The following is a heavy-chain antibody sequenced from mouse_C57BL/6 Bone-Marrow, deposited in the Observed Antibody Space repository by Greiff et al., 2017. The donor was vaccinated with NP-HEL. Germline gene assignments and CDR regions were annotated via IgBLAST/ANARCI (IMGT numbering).Heavy chain of an antibody. CDR2: IRNKANGYTT. V-gene: IGHV7-3*01. CDR3: ARYNKYFDV. J-gene: IGHJ1*03. Sequence: EVKLVESGGGLVQPGGSLSLSCAASGFTFTDYYMSWVRQPPGKALEWLGFIRNKANGYTTEYSASVKGRFTISRDNSQSILYLQMNALRAEDRATYYCARYNKYFDVWGTGTTVTVSS. CDR1: GFTFTDYY.